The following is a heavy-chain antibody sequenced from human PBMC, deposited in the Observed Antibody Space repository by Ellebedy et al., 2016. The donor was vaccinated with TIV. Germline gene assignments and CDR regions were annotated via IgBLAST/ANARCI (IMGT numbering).Heavy chain of an antibody. Sequence: SETLSLXCSVSGDSIRSYYWNWIRQPPGKGLEWIGYIYYSGSTNYNPSLKTRVTISVDTSKNQFSLELSSVAAADTAVYYCARGKYYYDSSGLDAFDIWGQGTMVTVSS. CDR2: IYYSGST. V-gene: IGHV4-59*01. CDR3: ARGKYYYDSSGLDAFDI. D-gene: IGHD3-22*01. CDR1: GDSIRSYY. J-gene: IGHJ3*02.